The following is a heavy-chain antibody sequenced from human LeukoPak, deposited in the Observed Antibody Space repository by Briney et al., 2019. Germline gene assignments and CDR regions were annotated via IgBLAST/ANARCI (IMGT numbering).Heavy chain of an antibody. V-gene: IGHV3-23*01. CDR1: GFTFSSYA. CDR3: AKDRLPGTYYGSGGNDY. J-gene: IGHJ4*02. Sequence: PGGSLRLSCAASGFTFSSYAMSWVCQAPGKGLEWVSGIRGSVDSTYYADSVKGRFTISRDNSKNTLFLQMNSLRAEDTAVYYCAKDRLPGTYYGSGGNDYWGQGTLVIVSS. CDR2: IRGSVDST. D-gene: IGHD3-10*01.